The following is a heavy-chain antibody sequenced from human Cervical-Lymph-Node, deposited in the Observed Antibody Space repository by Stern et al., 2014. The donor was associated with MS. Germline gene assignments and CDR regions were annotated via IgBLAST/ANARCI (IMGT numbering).Heavy chain of an antibody. V-gene: IGHV3-21*01. D-gene: IGHD6-13*01. CDR3: ARGRDSTKYGMDV. CDR1: GFTFSNHS. Sequence: EVQLVESGGGLVKPGGSLRLSCAASGFTFSNHSMNWVRQAPGKGLEWVSSISSSSSYIYYADSVKGRFTISRDNAKNSVYLQMTYLRAEDTAVYYCARGRDSTKYGMDVWGQGTTGTVS. J-gene: IGHJ6*02. CDR2: ISSSSSYI.